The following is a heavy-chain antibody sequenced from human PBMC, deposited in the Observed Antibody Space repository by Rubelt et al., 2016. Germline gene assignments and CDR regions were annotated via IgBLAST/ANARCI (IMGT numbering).Heavy chain of an antibody. CDR3: ERDPQKWFDP. CDR1: GGSISISSYY. V-gene: IGHV4-39*07. J-gene: IGHJ5*02. CDR2: MCYSGST. Sequence: QLQLQESGPGLVKPSETLSLTCTVSGGSISISSYYWGWIRPPPGKELEWIGSMCYSGSTYYNPSPTGRVTIAVDTSKNQFSLKMRSVTAADTARYFCERDPQKWFDPWGQGTPVTVSS.